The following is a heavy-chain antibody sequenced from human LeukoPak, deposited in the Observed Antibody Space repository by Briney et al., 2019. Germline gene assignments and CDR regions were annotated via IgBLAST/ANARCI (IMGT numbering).Heavy chain of an antibody. CDR1: GFTFSSYA. J-gene: IGHJ4*02. CDR2: ISGSGGST. D-gene: IGHD2-15*01. V-gene: IGHV3-23*01. Sequence: GGSLRLSCAASGFTFSSYAMSWARQAPGKGLEWVSAISGSGGSTYYADSVKGRFTISRDNSKNTLYLQMNSLRAEDTAVYYCATLGGYCSGGSCYTNDYWGQGTLVTVSS. CDR3: ATLGGYCSGGSCYTNDY.